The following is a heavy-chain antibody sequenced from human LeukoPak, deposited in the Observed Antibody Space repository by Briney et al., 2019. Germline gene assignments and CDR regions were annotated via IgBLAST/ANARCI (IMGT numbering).Heavy chain of an antibody. CDR1: GFTFSASP. J-gene: IGHJ4*02. D-gene: IGHD2-2*02. CDR3: TREGCGATSCYTNDY. CDR2: ITGTHAT. V-gene: IGHV3-73*01. Sequence: PGGSLRLSCAASGFTFSASPMHWVRQASGKGLEWVGRITGTHATAYSATMKGRFTISRDDSKYTTYLQMNSLETEDTAVYYCTREGCGATSCYTNDYWGQGTLVTVSS.